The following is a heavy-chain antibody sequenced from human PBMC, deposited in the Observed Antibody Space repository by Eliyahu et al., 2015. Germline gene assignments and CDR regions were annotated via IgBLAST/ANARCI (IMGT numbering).Heavy chain of an antibody. CDR1: VLSGYR. CDR3: AESDGWSKSLHYHYYGLDV. V-gene: IGHV4-34*02. J-gene: IGHJ6*02. Sequence: QVQLRQWGDGVVKLSETLSLTCDVVVLSGYRWNWVRQLPGGGLEWIGEVSQGGDTNYSPSLQSRVTISLDTSKNRLSLKLTSVTAADTAVYYCAESDGWSKSLHYHYYGLDVWGQGTTVTVS. D-gene: IGHD2-15*01. CDR2: VSQGGDT.